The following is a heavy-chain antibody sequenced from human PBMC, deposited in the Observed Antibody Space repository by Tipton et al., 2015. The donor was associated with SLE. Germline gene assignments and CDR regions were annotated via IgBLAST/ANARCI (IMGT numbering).Heavy chain of an antibody. D-gene: IGHD4-17*01. CDR1: GGSISGSTYY. CDR3: ARYYGDYF. J-gene: IGHJ4*02. Sequence: TLSLTCTVSGGSISGSTYYWGWIRQPPGKGLEWIGSIYYTGNAYYNSSLKSRVTISIDTSKNQFSLNVSSVTAADTAVYYCARYYGDYFWGQGTLVTVSS. V-gene: IGHV4-39*07. CDR2: IYYTGNA.